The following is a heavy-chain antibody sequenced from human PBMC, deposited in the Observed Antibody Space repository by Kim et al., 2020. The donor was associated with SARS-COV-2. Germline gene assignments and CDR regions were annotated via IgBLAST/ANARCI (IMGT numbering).Heavy chain of an antibody. V-gene: IGHV4-39*01. CDR3: ARQSPASNYYYYGMDV. Sequence: SLKSRVTISVETSKNQCSLKLSSVTAADTAVYYCARQSPASNYYYYGMDVWGQGTTVTVSS. J-gene: IGHJ6*02.